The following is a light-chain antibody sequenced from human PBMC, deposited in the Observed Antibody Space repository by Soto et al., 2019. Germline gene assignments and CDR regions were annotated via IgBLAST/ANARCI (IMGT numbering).Light chain of an antibody. J-gene: IGLJ2*01. CDR3: QSYDSSLNGVV. Sequence: QSVLTQPPSVSGAPGQRVTISCTVSSSNIGAGYDVHWYQQLPGTAPKLLIYGNSNRPSGVPDRFSGSKSGTSAALAITGLQAEDEADYYCQSYDSSLNGVVFGGGTQLTVL. CDR2: GNS. CDR1: SSNIGAGYD. V-gene: IGLV1-40*01.